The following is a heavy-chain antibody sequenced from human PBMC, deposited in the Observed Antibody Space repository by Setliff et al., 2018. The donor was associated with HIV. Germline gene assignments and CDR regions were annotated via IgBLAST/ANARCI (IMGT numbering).Heavy chain of an antibody. CDR2: VNHSGST. V-gene: IGHV4-34*01. Sequence: LSLTCAVSGYSISSGYYWSWIRQPPGKGLEWIGEVNHSGSTTYHPSLRSRATISADTSKNQFSLDLSSVTAADTAVYYCARLGWQQNYYYYYMDVWGKGTTVTVSS. CDR1: GYSISSGYY. J-gene: IGHJ6*03. D-gene: IGHD6-13*01. CDR3: ARLGWQQNYYYYYMDV.